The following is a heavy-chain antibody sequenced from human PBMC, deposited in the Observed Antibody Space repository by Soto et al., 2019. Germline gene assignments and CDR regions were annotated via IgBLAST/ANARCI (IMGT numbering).Heavy chain of an antibody. CDR2: IHYSGATP. Sequence: ASVKVSCKASGYTFTNYYMHWVRQAPGQGLEWMGVIHYSGATPTYAQKFQGRVTMARDTSTSTVYVELSSLTSEDTAVYYCAGGGPDLATIGSFDYRGKGTLGTGSS. CDR3: AGGGPDLATIGSFDY. V-gene: IGHV1-46*01. D-gene: IGHD3-16*01. CDR1: GYTFTNYY. J-gene: IGHJ4*02.